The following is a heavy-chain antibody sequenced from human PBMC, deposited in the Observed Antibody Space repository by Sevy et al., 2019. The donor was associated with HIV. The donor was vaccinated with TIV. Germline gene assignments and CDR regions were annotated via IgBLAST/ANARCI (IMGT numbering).Heavy chain of an antibody. CDR1: GFTVSSNY. V-gene: IGHV3-66*01. CDR3: ARGKSGYGYGLIS. J-gene: IGHJ5*02. D-gene: IGHD5-18*01. Sequence: GGSLRLSCAASGFTVSSNYMTWVRQAPGKGLEGVSVIYSDGTTYHADSVKDRFTISRDNSKNTLYLQMNSLRAEDTAVYYCARGKSGYGYGLISWGQGTLVTVSS. CDR2: IYSDGTT.